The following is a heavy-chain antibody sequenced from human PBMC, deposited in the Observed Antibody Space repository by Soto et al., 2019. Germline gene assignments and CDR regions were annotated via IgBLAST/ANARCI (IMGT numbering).Heavy chain of an antibody. V-gene: IGHV4-39*01. CDR1: GGSISSSTYY. Sequence: PSETLSLTCTVSGGSISSSTYYWGWIRQSPGKGLEWIESIRYSGNTYYNPSLRSRLTISVDTSKNQFSLRLSSVTATDTAVYYCATSTATTYFDNWGQGTLVTVSS. D-gene: IGHD4-17*01. CDR2: IRYSGNT. CDR3: ATSTATTYFDN. J-gene: IGHJ4*02.